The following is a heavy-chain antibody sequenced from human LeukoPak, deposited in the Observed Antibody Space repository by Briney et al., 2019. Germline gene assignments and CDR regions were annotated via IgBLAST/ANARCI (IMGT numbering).Heavy chain of an antibody. CDR2: IYYSGST. Sequence: PSETLSLTCTVSGYSISSGYYWSWIRQPPGKGLEWIGYIYYSGSTNYNPSLKSRVTISVDTSKNQFSLKLSSVTAADTAVYYCARVQVWAVAGTEQYFDYWGQGTLVTVSS. V-gene: IGHV4-61*01. CDR1: GYSISSGYY. J-gene: IGHJ4*02. CDR3: ARVQVWAVAGTEQYFDY. D-gene: IGHD6-19*01.